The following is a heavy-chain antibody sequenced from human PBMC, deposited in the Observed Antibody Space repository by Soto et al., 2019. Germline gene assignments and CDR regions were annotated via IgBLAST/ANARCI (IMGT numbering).Heavy chain of an antibody. CDR3: ARGFLGYCSGGTCNSGFDH. V-gene: IGHV4-34*01. Sequence: QVQLQQWGAGLLKPSETLSLTCAVYGGSLSGYYWSWIRQPPGKGLEWIEEINHSGITNYNPSLKRRVTTSVDTSKNQFFLKRTSVTAADTAVYYCARGFLGYCSGGTCNSGFDHWGRGTLVTVSP. CDR1: GGSLSGYY. J-gene: IGHJ4*02. D-gene: IGHD2-15*01. CDR2: INHSGIT.